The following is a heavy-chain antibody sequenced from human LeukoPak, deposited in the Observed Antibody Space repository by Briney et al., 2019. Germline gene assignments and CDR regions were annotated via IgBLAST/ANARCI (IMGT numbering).Heavy chain of an antibody. CDR2: ISSSSSYI. Sequence: GGSLRLSCAASGFTFSSYTMNWVRQAPGKGLEWVSSISSSSSYIYYADSVKGRFTISRDNAKNSLYLQMNSLRAEDTAIYYCARGAATNLWPSDYWGQGTLVTVSS. D-gene: IGHD3-10*01. CDR3: ARGAATNLWPSDY. V-gene: IGHV3-21*01. CDR1: GFTFSSYT. J-gene: IGHJ4*02.